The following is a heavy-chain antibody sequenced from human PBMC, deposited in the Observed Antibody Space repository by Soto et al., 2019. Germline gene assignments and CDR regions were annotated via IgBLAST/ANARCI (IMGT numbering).Heavy chain of an antibody. CDR1: GFTFSNYG. CDR3: AKDLLRYFDWSPFDY. J-gene: IGHJ4*02. CDR2: MSYDGSNT. D-gene: IGHD3-9*01. Sequence: QVQLVESGGGVVQPGRSLRLSCAASGFTFSNYGMHWVRQAPGKGLEWVAVMSYDGSNTYYADSVKGLFPISRDNSKNTLYIQMISLRAEYTAVYYCAKDLLRYFDWSPFDYWGQGTLVTVSS. V-gene: IGHV3-30*18.